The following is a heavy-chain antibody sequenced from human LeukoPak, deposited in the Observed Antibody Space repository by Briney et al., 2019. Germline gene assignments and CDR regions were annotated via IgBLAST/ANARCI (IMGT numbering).Heavy chain of an antibody. CDR3: ARTTLDKLYYYDSSGYRWFDP. CDR1: GGSVSSGSYY. V-gene: IGHV4-61*01. CDR2: IYYSGST. J-gene: IGHJ5*02. D-gene: IGHD3-22*01. Sequence: PSETLSLTCTVSGGSVSSGSYYWSWIRQPPGKGLEWIGYIYYSGSTNYNPSLKSRVTISVDTSKNQFSLKLSSVTAADTAVYYCARTTLDKLYYYDSSGYRWFDPWGQGTLVTVSS.